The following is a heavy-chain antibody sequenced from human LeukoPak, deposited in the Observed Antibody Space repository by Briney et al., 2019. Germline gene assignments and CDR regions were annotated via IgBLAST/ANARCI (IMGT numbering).Heavy chain of an antibody. CDR3: ARITTVTTAFDY. Sequence: ESGPALVKPTQTLTLTCTFSGFSLSTSGMCVSWIRQPPGRALEWLARIDWDDDKYYSTSLKTRLTISKDTSKNQVVLTMTNMDPVDTATYYCARITTVTTAFDYWGQGTLVIVSS. D-gene: IGHD4-17*01. J-gene: IGHJ4*02. CDR2: IDWDDDK. V-gene: IGHV2-70*11. CDR1: GFSLSTSGMC.